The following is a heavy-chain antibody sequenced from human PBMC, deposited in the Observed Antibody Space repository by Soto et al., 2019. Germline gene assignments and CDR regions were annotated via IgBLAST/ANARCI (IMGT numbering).Heavy chain of an antibody. CDR2: IYSDGST. CDR3: ARDPYYDSSGYLASNGMDV. CDR1: GFTVSSNY. Sequence: EVQLVESGGGLVQPGGSLRLSCAASGFTVSSNYMSWVRQAPGKGLEWVSVIYSDGSTYYADSVKGRFTISRHNSKNTLYLQMTSRRAEDTAVYYCARDPYYDSSGYLASNGMDVWGQGTTVTVSS. D-gene: IGHD3-22*01. V-gene: IGHV3-53*04. J-gene: IGHJ6*02.